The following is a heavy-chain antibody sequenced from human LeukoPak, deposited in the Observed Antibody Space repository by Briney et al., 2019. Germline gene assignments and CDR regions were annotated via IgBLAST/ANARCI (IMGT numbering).Heavy chain of an antibody. D-gene: IGHD3-16*01. Sequence: GGSLRLSCAASGFTFSSACLSWVRQAPGKGLEWVGRIRTKSDGETVDYAAPVKGRFTISRDDSKNTLFLQMNSLKTEDTAVYYCATPALGRRLYYYDYWGQGTLVTVSP. J-gene: IGHJ4*02. CDR1: GFTFSSAC. CDR3: ATPALGRRLYYYDY. V-gene: IGHV3-15*07. CDR2: IRTKSDGETV.